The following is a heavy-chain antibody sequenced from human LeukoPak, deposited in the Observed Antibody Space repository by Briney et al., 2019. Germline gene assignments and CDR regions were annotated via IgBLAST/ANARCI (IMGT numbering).Heavy chain of an antibody. Sequence: SETLSLTCAVYGGSFSGYYWSWIRQPPGRGLEWIGEINHSGSTNYNPSLKSRVTISVDTSKNQFSLKLSSVTAADTAVYYCARSGYSSSWYVRGWFDPWGQGTLVTVSS. CDR1: GGSFSGYY. J-gene: IGHJ5*02. D-gene: IGHD6-13*01. V-gene: IGHV4-34*01. CDR2: INHSGST. CDR3: ARSGYSSSWYVRGWFDP.